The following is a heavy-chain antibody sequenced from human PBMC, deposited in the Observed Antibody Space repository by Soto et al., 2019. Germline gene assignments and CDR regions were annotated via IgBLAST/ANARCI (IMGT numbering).Heavy chain of an antibody. J-gene: IGHJ4*02. D-gene: IGHD3-22*01. CDR3: AKDLYYYDSSGGGDY. CDR1: GFTFSSYA. CDR2: ISGSGGST. Sequence: GGSLRLSCAASGFTFSSYAMSWVRQAPGKGLEWVSAISGSGGSTYYADSVKGRFTISRDNSKNTLYLQMNSLRAEDTAVYYCAKDLYYYDSSGGGDYWGQGTLVTVSS. V-gene: IGHV3-23*01.